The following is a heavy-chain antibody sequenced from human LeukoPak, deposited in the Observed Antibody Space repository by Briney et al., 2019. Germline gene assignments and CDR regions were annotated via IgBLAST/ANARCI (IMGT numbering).Heavy chain of an antibody. CDR1: GYTFTSYY. CDR3: ARDPLGGNFGEFDY. J-gene: IGHJ4*02. Sequence: ASVKVSCKASGYTFTSYYMHWVRQAPGQGPEWVGIINPSDGTATYAQQFQGRVTMTRDTSTSTVYMELSSLRSEDTAVFYCARDPLGGNFGEFDYWGQGTLVTVSS. D-gene: IGHD4-23*01. CDR2: INPSDGTA. V-gene: IGHV1-46*01.